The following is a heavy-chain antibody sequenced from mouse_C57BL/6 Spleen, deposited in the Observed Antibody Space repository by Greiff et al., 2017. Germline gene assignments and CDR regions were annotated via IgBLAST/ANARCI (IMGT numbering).Heavy chain of an antibody. CDR1: GFTFSSYG. CDR2: ISSGGSYT. J-gene: IGHJ4*01. Sequence: EVHLVESGGDLVKPGGSLKLSCAASGFTFSSYGMSWVRQTPDKRLEWVATISSGGSYTYYPDSVKGRFTISRFNAKNTLYLQMSSLKSEDPAMYYCSRRSGYCTSGIYYAMDYWGQGTSVTVSS. CDR3: SRRSGYCTSGIYYAMDY. V-gene: IGHV5-6*01. D-gene: IGHD3-1*01.